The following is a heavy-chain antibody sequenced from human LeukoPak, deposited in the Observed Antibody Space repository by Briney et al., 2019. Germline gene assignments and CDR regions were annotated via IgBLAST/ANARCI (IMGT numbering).Heavy chain of an antibody. Sequence: SETLSLTCTVSGGSISSYYWSWIRQPAGKGLEWIGRIYTSGSTNYNPSLKSRVTISVDTSKNQFSLKLSSVTAADTAVYYCARSPMDYGSGRRRRFFDYWGQGTLVTVSS. V-gene: IGHV4-4*07. CDR1: GGSISSYY. CDR3: ARSPMDYGSGRRRRFFDY. CDR2: IYTSGST. J-gene: IGHJ4*02. D-gene: IGHD3-10*01.